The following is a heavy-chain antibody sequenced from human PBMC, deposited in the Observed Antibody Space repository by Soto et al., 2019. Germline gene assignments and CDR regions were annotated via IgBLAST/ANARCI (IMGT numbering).Heavy chain of an antibody. CDR3: ARHPPVLRYFDWLSLNWFDP. CDR2: INHSGST. J-gene: IGHJ5*02. D-gene: IGHD3-9*01. Sequence: SETLSLTCAVYGGSFSGYYWSWIRQPPGKGLEWIGEINHSGSTNYNPSLKSRVTISVDTSKNQSSLKLSSVTAADTAVYYCARHPPVLRYFDWLSLNWFDPWGQGTLVTVSS. CDR1: GGSFSGYY. V-gene: IGHV4-34*01.